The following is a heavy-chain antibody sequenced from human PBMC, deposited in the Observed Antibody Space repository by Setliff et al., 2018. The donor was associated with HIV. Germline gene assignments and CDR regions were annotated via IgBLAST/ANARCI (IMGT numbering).Heavy chain of an antibody. CDR1: GGSFSDNY. J-gene: IGHJ6*03. D-gene: IGHD2-8*02. CDR2: INHSGRT. Sequence: PSETLSLTCAVYGGSFSDNYWSWISQSPGKWLEWIGEINHSGRTKYRPSLRSRVSITVDTSTTQFSLKLSSVTSADTAVYYCARVSITYWYSIFRNYYYHMDVWGKGTTGTVSS. CDR3: ARVSITYWYSIFRNYYYHMDV. V-gene: IGHV4-34*01.